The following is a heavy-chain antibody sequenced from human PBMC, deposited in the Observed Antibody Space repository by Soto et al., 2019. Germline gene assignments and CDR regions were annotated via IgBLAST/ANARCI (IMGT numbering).Heavy chain of an antibody. CDR1: WGSFRGYY. V-gene: IGHV4-34*01. J-gene: IGHJ6*02. CDR3: ARGWGMDV. Sequence: SETLSLTLAVFWGSFRGYYWSWIRQPPGKGLEWIGEINHSGSTNYNPSLKSRVTISVDTSKNQFSLKLSSVTAADTAVYYCARGWGMDVWGQGTTVTVSS. CDR2: INHSGST.